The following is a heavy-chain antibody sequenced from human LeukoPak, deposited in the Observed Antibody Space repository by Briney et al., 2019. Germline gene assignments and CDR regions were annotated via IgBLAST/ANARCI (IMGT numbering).Heavy chain of an antibody. CDR2: IRNDGSNK. J-gene: IGHJ6*02. CDR3: AKDEWVAAAGTALTWYYYGMDV. CDR1: GFTFCSYG. V-gene: IGHV3-30*02. Sequence: GGSLRLSCAASGFTFCSYGMHWVRQAPGKGLEWVAFIRNDGSNKYYADSVKGRFTISRDNSKNTLYLQMNSLRAEDTAVYYCAKDEWVAAAGTALTWYYYGMDVWGQGTTVTVSS. D-gene: IGHD6-13*01.